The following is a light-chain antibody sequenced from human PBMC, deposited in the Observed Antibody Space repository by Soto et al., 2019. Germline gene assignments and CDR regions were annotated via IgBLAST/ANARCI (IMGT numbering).Light chain of an antibody. CDR1: QSVSSR. J-gene: IGKJ5*01. Sequence: EIVLTQSPGTLSLSPGERATLSCRASQSVSSRLAWYQQRPGQAPRLLISGASSRATGIPDRFGGSGSGTDFTLTISRLEPEDFALYYCQHYAHNSPITFGQGTRLEIK. V-gene: IGKV3-20*01. CDR2: GAS. CDR3: QHYAHNSPIT.